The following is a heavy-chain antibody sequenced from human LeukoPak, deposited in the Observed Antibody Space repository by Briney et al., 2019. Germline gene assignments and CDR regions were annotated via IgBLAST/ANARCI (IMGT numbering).Heavy chain of an antibody. CDR3: ARQATIFGVVRPFYYYYYMDV. CDR2: IYTSGST. D-gene: IGHD3-3*01. Sequence: SETLSLTYTVSGGSISSYYWSWIRQPPGKGLEWIGYIYTSGSTNYNPSLKSRVTISVDTSKNQFSLRLSSVTAADTALYYCARQATIFGVVRPFYYYYYMDVWGKGTTVTVSS. J-gene: IGHJ6*03. CDR1: GGSISSYY. V-gene: IGHV4-4*09.